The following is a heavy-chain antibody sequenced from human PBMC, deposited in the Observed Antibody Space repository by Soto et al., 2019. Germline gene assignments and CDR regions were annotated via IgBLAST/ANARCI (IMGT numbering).Heavy chain of an antibody. Sequence: GGSLRLSCEVSGFIFSSYWMHWVRQVPGKGLVWVSRTNEDGSITNYADSVRGRFTISRDNAKNTLYLEMNSLRVEDTAVYYWTRSNGGRGGYWGQGTLVTVSS. D-gene: IGHD3-16*01. CDR2: TNEDGSIT. V-gene: IGHV3-74*01. CDR1: GFIFSSYW. J-gene: IGHJ4*02. CDR3: TRSNGGRGGY.